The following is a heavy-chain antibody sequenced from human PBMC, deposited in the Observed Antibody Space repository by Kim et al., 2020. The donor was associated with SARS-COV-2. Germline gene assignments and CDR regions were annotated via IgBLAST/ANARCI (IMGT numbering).Heavy chain of an antibody. CDR3: ARGEGDV. V-gene: IGHV3-21*01. CDR2: ISSSGSNI. CDR1: GFTFSNYS. J-gene: IGHJ6*02. D-gene: IGHD1-26*01. Sequence: GGSLRLSCAASGFTFSNYSMNWVRQAPGKGLEWVSSISSSGSNIYYADSVKGRFTISRDNAKNSLYLQMNSLRAEDTAVYYCARGEGDVWGHGTTVTVSS.